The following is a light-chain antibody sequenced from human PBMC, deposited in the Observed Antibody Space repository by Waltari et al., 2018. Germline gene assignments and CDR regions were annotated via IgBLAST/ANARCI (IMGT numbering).Light chain of an antibody. J-gene: IGKJ2*01. CDR1: QSLAFSDGKTY. CDR2: KVS. Sequence: DVVLTQSPLSLSVTLGQSASVSCRSSQSLAFSDGKTYLNWFHQRPGQSPSRLIYKVSNRESGVPDRISGSGSVTDFALKISRVEAEDVGVYYCMEGAQWYTFGQGTKLEIK. V-gene: IGKV2-30*01. CDR3: MEGAQWYT.